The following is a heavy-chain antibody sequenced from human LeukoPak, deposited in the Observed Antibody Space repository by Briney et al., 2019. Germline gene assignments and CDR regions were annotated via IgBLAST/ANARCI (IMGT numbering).Heavy chain of an antibody. CDR3: ATDRATSYLDY. CDR2: IWYDASNK. V-gene: IGHV3-30*02. J-gene: IGHJ4*02. CDR1: GFTFRNCG. Sequence: GGSLRLSCATSGFTFRNCGMHWVRQAPGKGLEWVAFIWYDASNKYYADSVRGRFTISRDSSKKTLYLQMNSLRAEDTAVYYCATDRATSYLDYWGQGTLVTVSS.